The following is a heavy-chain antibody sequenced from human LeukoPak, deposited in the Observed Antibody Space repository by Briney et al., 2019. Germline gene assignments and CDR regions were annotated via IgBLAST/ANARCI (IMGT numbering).Heavy chain of an antibody. V-gene: IGHV4-4*07. J-gene: IGHJ6*03. CDR2: INTSGST. Sequence: PSETLSLTCTVSGGSISSYYWSWIRQPAGKGLKWIGRINTSGSTNYNPSLKSRVTMSVDTSKNQFSLKLSSVTAADTAVYYCARDKGVRGVISYYYYMDVWGKGTTVTVSS. CDR1: GGSISSYY. CDR3: ARDKGVRGVISYYYYMDV. D-gene: IGHD3-10*01.